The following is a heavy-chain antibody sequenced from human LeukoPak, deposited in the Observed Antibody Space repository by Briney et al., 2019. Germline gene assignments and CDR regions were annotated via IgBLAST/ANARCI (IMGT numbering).Heavy chain of an antibody. V-gene: IGHV3-23*01. CDR1: GFTFSSYA. J-gene: IGHJ4*02. D-gene: IGHD6-19*01. CDR2: ISGSGGST. CDR3: AKDLWTDSSGWNYFDY. Sequence: GGSLRLSCAASGFTFSSYAMSWVRQAPGKGLEWVSAISGSGGSTYYADSVKGRFTISRDNSKNTLYLQMNSLRAEDTAVYYCAKDLWTDSSGWNYFDYWGQGTLVTVSS.